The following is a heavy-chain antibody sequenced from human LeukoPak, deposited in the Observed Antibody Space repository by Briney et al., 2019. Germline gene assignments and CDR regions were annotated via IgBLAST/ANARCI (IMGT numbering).Heavy chain of an antibody. CDR2: IFHSGT. Sequence: SETLSLTCTVSGYSISSGYYWGWIRQPPVKGLEWIGNIFHSGTYYNPSLKSRVTISVDTSKNQFSLHLRSVTAADTAVYYCARDTSTIVGATYYWGQGTLVTVSS. CDR3: ARDTSTIVGATYY. J-gene: IGHJ4*02. CDR1: GYSISSGYY. V-gene: IGHV4-38-2*02. D-gene: IGHD1-26*01.